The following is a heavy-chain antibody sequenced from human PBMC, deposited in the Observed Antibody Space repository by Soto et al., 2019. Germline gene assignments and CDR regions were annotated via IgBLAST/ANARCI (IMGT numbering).Heavy chain of an antibody. CDR1: GGTFSSYA. Sequence: SVKVSCKASGGTFSSYAISWVRQAPGQGLEWMGGIIPIFGTANYAQKFQGRVTITADESTSTAYMELSSLRSEDTAVYYCAKGSYYYDSSGYYPLFGFDYWGQGTLVTSPQ. D-gene: IGHD3-22*01. CDR2: IIPIFGTA. CDR3: AKGSYYYDSSGYYPLFGFDY. V-gene: IGHV1-69*13. J-gene: IGHJ4*02.